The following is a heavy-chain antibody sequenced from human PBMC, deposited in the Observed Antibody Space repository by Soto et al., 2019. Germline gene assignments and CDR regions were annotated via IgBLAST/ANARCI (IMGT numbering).Heavy chain of an antibody. V-gene: IGHV4-39*01. CDR3: ARTCYYGSGSVS. D-gene: IGHD3-10*01. CDR1: GGSISSSSYY. Sequence: SETLSLTCTVSGGSISSSSYYWGWIRQPPGKGLEWIGSIYYSGSTYYNPSLKSRVTISVDTSKNQFSLKLSSVTAADTAVYYCARTCYYGSGSVSLGQGTLVTVSS. J-gene: IGHJ5*02. CDR2: IYYSGST.